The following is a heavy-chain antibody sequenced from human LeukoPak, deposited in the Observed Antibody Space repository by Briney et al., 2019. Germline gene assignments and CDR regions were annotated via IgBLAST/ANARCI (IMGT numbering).Heavy chain of an antibody. D-gene: IGHD3-3*01. CDR1: GFTFNSYS. Sequence: GGSLRLSCAASGFTFNSYSMNWVRQAPGEGLEWVSYISSSSSTIYYADSVKGRFTISRDNAKNSLYLQMNSLRAEDTAVYYCARDYDFWSGYYTGVFDYWGQGTLVTVSS. J-gene: IGHJ4*02. CDR3: ARDYDFWSGYYTGVFDY. CDR2: ISSSSSTI. V-gene: IGHV3-48*01.